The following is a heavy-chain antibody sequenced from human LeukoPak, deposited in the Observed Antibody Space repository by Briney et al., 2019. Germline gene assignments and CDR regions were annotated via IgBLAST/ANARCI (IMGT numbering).Heavy chain of an antibody. CDR2: IYYSGST. CDR1: GGSISSYY. CDR3: ARDSLQSFPPGSGSYQGGFDY. Sequence: SETLSLTCTVSGGSISSYYWSWIRQPPGKGLEWIGYIYYSGSTNYNPSLKSRVTISVDTSKNQFSLKLSSVTAADTAVYYCARDSLQSFPPGSGSYQGGFDYWGQGTLVTVSS. J-gene: IGHJ4*02. D-gene: IGHD3-10*01. V-gene: IGHV4-59*01.